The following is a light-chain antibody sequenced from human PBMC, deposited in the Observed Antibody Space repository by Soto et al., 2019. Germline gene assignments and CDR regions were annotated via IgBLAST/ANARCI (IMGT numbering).Light chain of an antibody. V-gene: IGKV3-15*01. J-gene: IGKJ1*01. CDR1: QSVSSN. CDR3: QQYNNWPPWT. Sequence: EIVMTQSPATLSVSPGERATLSCRASQSVSSNLAWYQQKPGQAPRLIIYGASTRANGIPARFSGSGSGTEFTLTISSLQSEDFAAYYCQQYNNWPPWTFGQGTKVDIK. CDR2: GAS.